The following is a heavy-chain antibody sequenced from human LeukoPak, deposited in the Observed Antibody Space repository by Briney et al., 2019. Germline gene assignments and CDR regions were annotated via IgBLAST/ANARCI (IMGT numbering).Heavy chain of an antibody. Sequence: SVTLSLICTVSGGSISSYYWSWIRQPPGKGLEWIAYISDSGSTNYNPSLKSRVTISVDTSKNQFSLKLSSVTAADTAVYYCARTTVTTYFDNWGQGTLVTVSS. J-gene: IGHJ4*02. CDR1: GGSISSYY. CDR3: ARTTVTTYFDN. CDR2: ISDSGST. D-gene: IGHD4-17*01. V-gene: IGHV4-59*01.